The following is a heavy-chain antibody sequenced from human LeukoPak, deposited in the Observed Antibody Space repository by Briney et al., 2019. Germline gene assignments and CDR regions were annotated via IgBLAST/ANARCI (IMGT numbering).Heavy chain of an antibody. CDR2: ISYDGSNK. D-gene: IGHD3-10*01. Sequence: SGGSLRLSCAASGFTFSSYAMHWVRQAPGKGLEWVAVISYDGSNKYYADSVKGRFTISRDNSKNTLYLQMNSLRAEDTAVHYCARDRGRGVIPYYYMDVWGKGTTVTVSS. J-gene: IGHJ6*03. V-gene: IGHV3-30*01. CDR3: ARDRGRGVIPYYYMDV. CDR1: GFTFSSYA.